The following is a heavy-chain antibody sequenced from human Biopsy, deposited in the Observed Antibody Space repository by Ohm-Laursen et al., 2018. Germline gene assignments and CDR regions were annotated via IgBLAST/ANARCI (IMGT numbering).Heavy chain of an antibody. Sequence: SLRLPCAASGVTLSGYSMNWVRQAPGKGLEWVSSISASSSYIYYADSVKGRFTVSKENGKNSLYLHMNSLRAEDTAVYYCTKDQDYGDYGMDVWGQGTTVTVSS. D-gene: IGHD4-17*01. J-gene: IGHJ6*02. V-gene: IGHV3-21*01. CDR3: TKDQDYGDYGMDV. CDR2: ISASSSYI. CDR1: GVTLSGYS.